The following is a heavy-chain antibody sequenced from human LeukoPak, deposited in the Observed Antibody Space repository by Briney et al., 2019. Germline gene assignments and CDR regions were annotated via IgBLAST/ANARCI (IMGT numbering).Heavy chain of an antibody. CDR2: IKQDGSEK. CDR3: ARDASTSCFDY. V-gene: IGHV3-7*01. D-gene: IGHD2-2*01. Sequence: PGGSLRLSCAASGFTFSSYWMSWVRQAPGKGLEWVANIKQDGSEKYYVDSVKGRFTFSRDNAKNSLYLQMNSLRAEDTAVYYCARDASTSCFDYWGQGALVTVS. J-gene: IGHJ4*02. CDR1: GFTFSSYW.